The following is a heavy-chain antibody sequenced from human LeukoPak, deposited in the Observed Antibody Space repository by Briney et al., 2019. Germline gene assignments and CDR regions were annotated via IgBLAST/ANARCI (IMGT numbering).Heavy chain of an antibody. CDR3: AKNRGRITFGGVIVPIWSDP. CDR1: GFTFSSYG. D-gene: IGHD3-16*02. J-gene: IGHJ5*02. CDR2: ISYDGSNK. Sequence: GGSLRLSCAASGFTFSSYGMHWVRQAPGKGLEWVAVISYDGSNKYYADSVKGRFTISRDNSKNTLYLQMNSLRAEDTAVYYCAKNRGRITFGGVIVPIWSDPWGQGTLVTVSS. V-gene: IGHV3-30*18.